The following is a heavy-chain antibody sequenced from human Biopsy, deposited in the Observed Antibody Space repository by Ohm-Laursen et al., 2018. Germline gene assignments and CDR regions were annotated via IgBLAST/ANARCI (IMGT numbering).Heavy chain of an antibody. CDR2: ISYTGYT. V-gene: IGHV4-59*11. J-gene: IGHJ4*02. D-gene: IGHD4-23*01. CDR3: ARGSNDFGGLYFPR. CDR1: GGSFTDHY. Sequence: TLSLTCPVSGGSFTDHYWSWIRQPPGKGLEWIGHISYTGYTSYNASLKSRVTISVDTSRNHFSLRLSSLTAADTAVYYCARGSNDFGGLYFPRWGQGTLLTVSP.